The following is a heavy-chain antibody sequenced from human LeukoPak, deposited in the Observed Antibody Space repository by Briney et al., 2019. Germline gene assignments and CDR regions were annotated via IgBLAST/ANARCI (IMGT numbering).Heavy chain of an antibody. CDR3: ASRCSSTSCYPYGMDV. D-gene: IGHD2-2*01. CDR1: GGSFSGYY. J-gene: IGHJ6*02. V-gene: IGHV4-34*01. Sequence: SETLSLTCAVYGGSFSGYYWSWIRQPPGKGLEWIGEINHSGSTNYNPSLKSRVTISVDTSKNQFSLKLSSVTAADTAAYYCASRCSSTSCYPYGMDVWGQGTTVTVSS. CDR2: INHSGST.